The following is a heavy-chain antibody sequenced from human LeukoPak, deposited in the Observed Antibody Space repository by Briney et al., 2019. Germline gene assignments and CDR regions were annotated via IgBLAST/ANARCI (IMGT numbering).Heavy chain of an antibody. CDR3: ARDYYDSSAYYVSYFDY. J-gene: IGHJ4*02. Sequence: GGSLRLSCAASGFTFNNYIMNWVRQAPGKGLEWVSSISSSSDYIYYADSVKGRFTISRDNAKNSLFLQMNSLRAEDTAVYYCARDYYDSSAYYVSYFDYWGQGTLVTVSS. D-gene: IGHD3-22*01. CDR2: ISSSSDYI. V-gene: IGHV3-21*01. CDR1: GFTFNNYI.